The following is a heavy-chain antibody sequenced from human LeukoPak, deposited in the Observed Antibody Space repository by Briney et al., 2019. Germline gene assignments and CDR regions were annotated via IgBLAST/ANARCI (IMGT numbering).Heavy chain of an antibody. D-gene: IGHD2-15*01. Sequence: GGSLRLSCAASGFTFSSYAMHWVRQAPGKGLEWVAVISYDGSNKYHADSVKGRFTISRDNSKNTLYLQMNSLRAEDTAVYYCARGSATPFDYWGQGTLVTVSS. J-gene: IGHJ4*02. CDR1: GFTFSSYA. CDR2: ISYDGSNK. CDR3: ARGSATPFDY. V-gene: IGHV3-30*04.